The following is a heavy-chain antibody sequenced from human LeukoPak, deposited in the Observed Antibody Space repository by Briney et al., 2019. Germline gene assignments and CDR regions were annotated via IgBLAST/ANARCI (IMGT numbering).Heavy chain of an antibody. CDR1: GYPFDNFG. V-gene: IGHV1-18*01. Sequence: GAAVKVSCKASGYPFDNFGLTWVRQXXGQGXXWXGWXSAYNGNTHYAQKFRGRLTLTTETSTSTAYLELRSLKSDDTAVYYCARDRVGGDLTGVSLYWGQGTLVTVSS. J-gene: IGHJ4*01. CDR3: ARDRVGGDLTGVSLY. D-gene: IGHD4-17*01. CDR2: XSAYNGNT.